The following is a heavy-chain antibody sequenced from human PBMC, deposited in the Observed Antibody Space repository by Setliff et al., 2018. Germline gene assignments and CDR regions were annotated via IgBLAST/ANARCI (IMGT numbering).Heavy chain of an antibody. D-gene: IGHD3-10*01. J-gene: IGHJ4*02. V-gene: IGHV4-59*01. Sequence: LSLTCTVSGGSIGSSFWNWIRQSPGKGLEWIGYKSNRGDTNSNPSLRSRLTMSVDTSKSQFSLNLTSVTAADTAVYFCARHLLVQGTYHFDYWGQGSPVTVSS. CDR1: GGSIGSSF. CDR3: ARHLLVQGTYHFDY. CDR2: KSNRGDT.